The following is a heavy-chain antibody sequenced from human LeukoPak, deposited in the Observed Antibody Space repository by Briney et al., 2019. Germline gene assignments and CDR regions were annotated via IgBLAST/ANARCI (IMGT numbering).Heavy chain of an antibody. CDR3: AKDRDLLFAHCWFDL. Sequence: GRSLRLSCPAAGFTFSTYAMSWVRQAAGNWMGWVSGISISGGSAYYADSVKGRFTISRDNSKNTLYLQMNRLRAEDTAVYYCAKDRDLLFAHCWFDLWGQGILVTVSS. CDR2: ISISGGSA. CDR1: GFTFSTYA. D-gene: IGHD3-10*01. J-gene: IGHJ5*02. V-gene: IGHV3-23*01.